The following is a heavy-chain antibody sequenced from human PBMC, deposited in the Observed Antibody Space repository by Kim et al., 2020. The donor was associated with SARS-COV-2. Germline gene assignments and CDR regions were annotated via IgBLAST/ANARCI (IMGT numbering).Heavy chain of an antibody. Sequence: NVSRKVSQEFQGRITRSRDTSASTAYMELSSLRSEETAVYYCARGAFYFDYWGQGTLVTVAS. D-gene: IGHD3-16*01. CDR2: NVSR. J-gene: IGHJ4*02. CDR3: ARGAFYFDY. V-gene: IGHV1-3*01.